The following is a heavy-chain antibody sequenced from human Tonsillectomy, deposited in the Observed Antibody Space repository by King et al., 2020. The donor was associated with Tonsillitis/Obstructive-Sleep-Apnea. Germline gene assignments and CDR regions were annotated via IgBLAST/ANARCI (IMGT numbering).Heavy chain of an antibody. CDR2: INHSGST. CDR1: GGSFSGYY. CDR3: ARGQPGRPPTRGGREQQLVRGRYYYYYMDV. D-gene: IGHD6-13*01. J-gene: IGHJ6*03. Sequence: VQLQQWGAGLLKPSETLSLTCAVYGGSFSGYYWSWIRQPPGKGLEWIGEINHSGSTNYNPSLKSRVTISVDTSKNQFSLKLSSVTAADTAVYYCARGQPGRPPTRGGREQQLVRGRYYYYYMDVWVKGTTVTVSS. V-gene: IGHV4-34*01.